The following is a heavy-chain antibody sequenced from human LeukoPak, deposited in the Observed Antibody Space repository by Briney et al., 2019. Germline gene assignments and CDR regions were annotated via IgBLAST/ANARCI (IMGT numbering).Heavy chain of an antibody. V-gene: IGHV4-59*12. D-gene: IGHD4-17*01. CDR3: ARERVSVTTGGIFDM. Sequence: SETLSLTCTVSGGSISSYYWSWIRQPPGKGLEWIGYIYYIGSTYYNPPLKRRVTISVDTSNNQFSLKLTSVTAADTAVYFCARERVSVTTGGIFDMWGQGRMVFVSS. CDR2: IYYIGST. J-gene: IGHJ3*02. CDR1: GGSISSYY.